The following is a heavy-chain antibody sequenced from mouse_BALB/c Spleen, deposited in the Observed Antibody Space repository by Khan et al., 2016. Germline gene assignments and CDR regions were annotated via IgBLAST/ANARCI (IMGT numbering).Heavy chain of an antibody. CDR1: GYSITSDYA. D-gene: IGHD2-4*01. Sequence: EVQLQESGPGLVKPSQSLSLTCTVTGYSITSDYAWNWIRQFPGNKLEWMGYISYSGYTIYNPSLKSRISITRDTSKNQFFLQLNSVTTEDTATYYCARYDYDWYFDVWGAGTTVTVSS. J-gene: IGHJ1*01. V-gene: IGHV3-2*02. CDR3: ARYDYDWYFDV. CDR2: ISYSGYT.